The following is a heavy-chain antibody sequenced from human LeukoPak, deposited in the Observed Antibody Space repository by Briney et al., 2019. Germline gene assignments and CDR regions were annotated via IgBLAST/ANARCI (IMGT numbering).Heavy chain of an antibody. CDR3: ARGDGVHYYYYYYYMDV. V-gene: IGHV4-34*01. D-gene: IGHD4-17*01. Sequence: SETLSLTCAVYGGSFSGYYWSWIRQPPGKGLEWIGEINHSGSTNYNPSLKSRVTISVDTSKNQFSLRLSSVTAADTAVYYCARGDGVHYYYYYYYMDVWGKGTTVTVSS. CDR2: INHSGST. J-gene: IGHJ6*03. CDR1: GGSFSGYY.